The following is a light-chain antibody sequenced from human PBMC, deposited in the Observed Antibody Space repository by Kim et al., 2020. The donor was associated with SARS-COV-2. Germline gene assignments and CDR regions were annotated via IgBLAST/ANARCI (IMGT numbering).Light chain of an antibody. CDR3: QVWDSSTAV. CDR2: RDS. Sequence: VARGKRARITGGGNNIGSKKGHGYQQKPGQAPVLVIYRDSKRPSGIPERFSGSNSGNTATLTISRAQAGDEADYYCQVWDSSTAVFGGGTQLTVL. V-gene: IGLV3-9*01. J-gene: IGLJ3*02. CDR1: NIGSKK.